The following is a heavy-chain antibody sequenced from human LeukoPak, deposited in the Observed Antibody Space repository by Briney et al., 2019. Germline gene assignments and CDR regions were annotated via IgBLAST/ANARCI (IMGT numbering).Heavy chain of an antibody. CDR3: ARVRPYDYVWGSYRPNDY. CDR1: GFTFSSYG. J-gene: IGHJ4*02. CDR2: IYSGGST. V-gene: IGHV3-NL1*01. Sequence: PGGSLRLSCAASGFTFSSYGMHWVRQAPGKGLEQVLVIYSGGSTYYADSVKGRFTISRDSSKNTLHLQMNSLRAEDTAIYYCARVRPYDYVWGSYRPNDYWGQGTLVTVSS. D-gene: IGHD3-16*02.